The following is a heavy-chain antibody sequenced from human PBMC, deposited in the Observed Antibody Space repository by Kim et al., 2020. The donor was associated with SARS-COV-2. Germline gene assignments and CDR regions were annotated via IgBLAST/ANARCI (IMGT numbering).Heavy chain of an antibody. J-gene: IGHJ6*01. CDR2: ISWNSGTI. V-gene: IGHV3-9*01. D-gene: IGHD3-10*01. Sequence: GGSLRLSCAASGFTFDDYAMHWVRQAPGKGLEWVSGISWNSGTIGYADSVKGRFTISRDNAKNSXYLQMNSLRTEDTALYYCAKSKITMFQGVLYGMDV. CDR1: GFTFDDYA. CDR3: AKSKITMFQGVLYGMDV.